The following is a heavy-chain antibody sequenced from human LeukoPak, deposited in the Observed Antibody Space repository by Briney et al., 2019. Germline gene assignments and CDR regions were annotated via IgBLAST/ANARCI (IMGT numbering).Heavy chain of an antibody. J-gene: IGHJ5*02. V-gene: IGHV1-2*02. CDR1: GYTFTGYY. CDR2: INPNSGGT. D-gene: IGHD3-22*01. Sequence: ASVKVSCKASGYTFTGYYMHWVRQAPGQGLEWMGWINPNSGGTNYAQKFQGRVTMTRDTSISTAYMELSRLRSDDTAVYYCARALPQWYYYDSSGYSWFDPWGQGTLVTVSS. CDR3: ARALPQWYYYDSSGYSWFDP.